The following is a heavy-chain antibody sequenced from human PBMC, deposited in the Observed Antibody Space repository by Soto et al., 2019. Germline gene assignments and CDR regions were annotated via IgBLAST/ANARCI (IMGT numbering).Heavy chain of an antibody. V-gene: IGHV4-31*03. CDR2: IYYSGST. CDR1: GGSISSGGYY. J-gene: IGHJ6*03. CDR3: ARNKRYYYYMDV. Sequence: SETLSLTCTVSGGSISSGGYYWSWIRQHPGKGLEWIGYIYYSGSTYYNPSLKSRVTISVDTSKNQFSLKLSSVTAADTAVYYCARNKRYYYYMDVWGKGTTVTVSS.